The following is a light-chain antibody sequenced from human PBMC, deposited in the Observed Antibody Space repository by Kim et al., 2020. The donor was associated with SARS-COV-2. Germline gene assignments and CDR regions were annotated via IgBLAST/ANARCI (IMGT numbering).Light chain of an antibody. J-gene: IGLJ3*02. CDR1: SSNIGNNY. CDR3: GTCDSSLSAAV. Sequence: QNVTISCSGGSSNIGNNYVSWYQQLPGTAPRLLIYDNNIRPSEIPDRFSGSKSGASATLGITGLQTGDEADYYCGTCDSSLSAAVFGGGTKVTVL. V-gene: IGLV1-51*01. CDR2: DNN.